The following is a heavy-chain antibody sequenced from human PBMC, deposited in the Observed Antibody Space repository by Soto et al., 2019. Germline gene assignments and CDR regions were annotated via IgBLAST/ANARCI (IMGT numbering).Heavy chain of an antibody. J-gene: IGHJ4*02. CDR1: RITFSSFA. CDR3: AREAVEMATIPVYSPSFDY. D-gene: IGHD5-12*01. V-gene: IGHV3-23*01. Sequence: EVQLLESGGGLVQPGGSLRLSCDASRITFSSFAMSWVRQAPGKGLEWVSAISNSGASTYSADSVKGRFTISRDNSKNTLYLQMNSLRAEDTAVYYCAREAVEMATIPVYSPSFDYWGQGTLVTVSS. CDR2: ISNSGAST.